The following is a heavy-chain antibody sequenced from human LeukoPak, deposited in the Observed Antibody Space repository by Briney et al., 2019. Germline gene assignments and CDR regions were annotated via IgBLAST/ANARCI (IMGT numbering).Heavy chain of an antibody. CDR3: ARDRSKHPAKSSSWVGY. Sequence: GGSLRLSCAASGFTFSSYSMNWVRQAPGKGLEWVSSISSSSSYIYYADSVKGRFTISRDNAKNSLYLQMNSLRAEDTAVYYCARDRSKHPAKSSSWVGYWGQGTLVTVSS. D-gene: IGHD6-13*01. J-gene: IGHJ4*02. CDR1: GFTFSSYS. V-gene: IGHV3-21*01. CDR2: ISSSSSYI.